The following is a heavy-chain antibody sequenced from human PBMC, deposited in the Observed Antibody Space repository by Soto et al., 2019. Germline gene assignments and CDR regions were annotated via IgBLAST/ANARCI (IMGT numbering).Heavy chain of an antibody. Sequence: PWGSLRLSCAASGFTFTDAWMNWVRQAPGKGLEWVAHIKSKTDGGTAGYAAPVKGRFTISRDDSKNTLYLQMNSLKTEDTAVYYCTTLDCAWPVDYWGQGTLVTVSS. D-gene: IGHD2-21*02. CDR1: GFTFTDAW. CDR2: IKSKTDGGTA. CDR3: TTLDCAWPVDY. J-gene: IGHJ4*02. V-gene: IGHV3-15*01.